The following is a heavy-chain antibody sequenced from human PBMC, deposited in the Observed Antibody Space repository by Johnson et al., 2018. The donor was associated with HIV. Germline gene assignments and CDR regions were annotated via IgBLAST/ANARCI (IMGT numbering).Heavy chain of an antibody. Sequence: EVQLLESGGGLVQPGGSLRLSCAASGFTFSDYYMSWIRQAPGKGLEWVSAISGSGGSTYYADSVKGRFTISRDNSKNTLYLQMNSLRAEDTAVYYCARVAVAWGHDAFDIWGQGTMVTVSP. V-gene: IGHV3-23*01. D-gene: IGHD6-19*01. CDR1: GFTFSDYY. CDR2: ISGSGGST. CDR3: ARVAVAWGHDAFDI. J-gene: IGHJ3*02.